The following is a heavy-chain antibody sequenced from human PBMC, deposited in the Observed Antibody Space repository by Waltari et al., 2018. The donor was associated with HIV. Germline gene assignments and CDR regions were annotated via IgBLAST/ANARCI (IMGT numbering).Heavy chain of an antibody. Sequence: QLQLQESGPGLVKPSETLSLTCTVPGGSISSSSSYSGWIRQPPGKGLEWIGSIYYSGSTYYNPSLKSRVTISVDTSKNQFSLKLSSVTAADTAVYYCARLSIAAREAFDIWGQGTMVTVSS. CDR3: ARLSIAAREAFDI. CDR2: IYYSGST. V-gene: IGHV4-39*01. CDR1: GGSISSSSSY. J-gene: IGHJ3*02. D-gene: IGHD6-6*01.